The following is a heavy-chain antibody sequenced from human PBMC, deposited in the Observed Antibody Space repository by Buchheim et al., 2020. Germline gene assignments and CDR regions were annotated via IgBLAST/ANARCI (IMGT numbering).Heavy chain of an antibody. J-gene: IGHJ4*02. CDR1: GDTFSRYT. CDR3: ARDPIPDDYSSASGYLDD. V-gene: IGHV1-69*08. D-gene: IGHD6-6*01. CDR2: ITPVLGIR. Sequence: QVQLVQSGAEMKKPGSSVKVSCKASGDTFSRYTFSWVRQAPGQGLECLGRITPVLGIRNYAQKFRGRLTISADKSTSTVYMELSSLYSDDTAVYFCARDPIPDDYSSASGYLDDWGQGT.